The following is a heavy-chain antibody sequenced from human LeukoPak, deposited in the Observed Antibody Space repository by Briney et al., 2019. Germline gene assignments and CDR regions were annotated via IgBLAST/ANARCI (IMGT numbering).Heavy chain of an antibody. CDR3: ARDFKSGGRFDP. D-gene: IGHD3-10*01. Sequence: SETLSLTCAVYGGSFSGYYWSWIRQPPGKGLEWIGEINHSGSTNYNPSLKSRVTMSVDTSKNQFSLKLSSVTAADTAVYYCARDFKSGGRFDPWGQGTLVTVPS. CDR2: INHSGST. J-gene: IGHJ5*02. CDR1: GGSFSGYY. V-gene: IGHV4-34*01.